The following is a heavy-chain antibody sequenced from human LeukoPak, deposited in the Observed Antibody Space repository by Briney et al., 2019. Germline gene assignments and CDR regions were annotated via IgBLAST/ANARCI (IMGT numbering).Heavy chain of an antibody. CDR3: ARGHFGLDV. CDR2: ISSNGGST. CDR1: GFTFSSYA. J-gene: IGHJ6*02. Sequence: GGSLRLSCAASGFTFSSYAMHWVRQAPGKGLEYVSAISSNGGSTYYADSVKGRFTVSRDNAKNSLYLQMNSLRVEDTAVYSCARGHFGLDVWGQGTTVTVSS. V-gene: IGHV3-64*04.